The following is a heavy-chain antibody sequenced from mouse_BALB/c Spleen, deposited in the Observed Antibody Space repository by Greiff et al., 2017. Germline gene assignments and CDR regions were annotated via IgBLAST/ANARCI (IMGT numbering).Heavy chain of an antibody. CDR2: IDPANGNT. V-gene: IGHV14-3*02. CDR1: GFNIKDTY. D-gene: IGHD2-3*01. J-gene: IGHJ2*01. Sequence: EVQLQESGAELVKPGASVKLSCTASGFNIKDTYMHWVKQRPEQGLEWIGRIDPANGNTKYDPKFQGKATITADTSSNTAYLQLSSLTSEDTAVYYCARWLLRDYWGQGTTLTVSS. CDR3: ARWLLRDY.